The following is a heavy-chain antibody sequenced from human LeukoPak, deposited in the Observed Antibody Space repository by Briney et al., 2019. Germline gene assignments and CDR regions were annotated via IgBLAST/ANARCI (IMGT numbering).Heavy chain of an antibody. CDR1: GFTFSSYA. CDR2: ISGSGGST. Sequence: GGSLRLSCAASGFTFSSYAMSRVRQAPGKGLEWVSAISGSGGSTYYADSVKGRFTISRDNSKNTLYLQMNSLRAEDTAVYYCAKDRFTVCSSTSCLSYFDYWGQGTLVTVSS. CDR3: AKDRFTVCSSTSCLSYFDY. J-gene: IGHJ4*02. D-gene: IGHD2-2*01. V-gene: IGHV3-23*01.